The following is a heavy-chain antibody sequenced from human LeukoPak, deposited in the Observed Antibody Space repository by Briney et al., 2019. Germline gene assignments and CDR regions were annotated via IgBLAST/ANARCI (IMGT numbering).Heavy chain of an antibody. Sequence: SETLSLTCTVSGGSINSGSYYWSWIRQPAGTGLEWIGRIYTSGSTNYNPFLKSRVTISVDTSKTHFSLRLSSVTAADTAVYYCARVRKGGGYSYGTHLSYYYYYMDVWGKGTTVTISS. CDR3: ARVRKGGGYSYGTHLSYYYYYMDV. V-gene: IGHV4-61*02. J-gene: IGHJ6*03. D-gene: IGHD5-18*01. CDR1: GGSINSGSYY. CDR2: IYTSGST.